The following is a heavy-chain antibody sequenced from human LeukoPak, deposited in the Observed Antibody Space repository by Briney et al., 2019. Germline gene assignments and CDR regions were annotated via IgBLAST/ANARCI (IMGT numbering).Heavy chain of an antibody. CDR3: ARGGGSSNEATDI. CDR2: INPNSGGT. Sequence: GASVKVSCKASGYTFTGYYMHWVRQAPGQGLEWMGWINPNSGGTNYAQKFQGWVTMTRDTSLSTAYMELSRLRSDDTAVYYCARGGGSSNEATDIWGQGTMVTVSS. D-gene: IGHD1-26*01. V-gene: IGHV1-2*04. J-gene: IGHJ3*02. CDR1: GYTFTGYY.